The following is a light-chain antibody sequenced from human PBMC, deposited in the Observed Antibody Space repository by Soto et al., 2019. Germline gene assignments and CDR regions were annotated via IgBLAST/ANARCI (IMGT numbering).Light chain of an antibody. CDR1: QGISSY. V-gene: IGKV1-9*01. J-gene: IGKJ3*01. CDR3: QQLISYPFT. CDR2: AAS. Sequence: DIQLTQSPSFLSASVGDRVTITCRASQGISSYLAWYQQKPGEAPKLLIYAASTLQSGVPSRFSGSWSGTEFTLTISSLQPEDFATYYCQQLISYPFTFGPGTKVDIK.